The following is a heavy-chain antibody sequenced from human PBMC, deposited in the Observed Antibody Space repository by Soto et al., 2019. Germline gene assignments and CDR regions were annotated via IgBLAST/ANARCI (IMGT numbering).Heavy chain of an antibody. Sequence: GASVKVSCKASGGTFSSYAISCVRQAPGQGLEWMGGIIPIFGTANYAQKFQGRVTITADESTSTAYMELSSLRSEDTAVYYCARVPRRYCSSTSCFLARFDPWGQGTLVTVSS. CDR1: GGTFSSYA. V-gene: IGHV1-69*13. CDR3: ARVPRRYCSSTSCFLARFDP. CDR2: IIPIFGTA. D-gene: IGHD2-2*01. J-gene: IGHJ5*02.